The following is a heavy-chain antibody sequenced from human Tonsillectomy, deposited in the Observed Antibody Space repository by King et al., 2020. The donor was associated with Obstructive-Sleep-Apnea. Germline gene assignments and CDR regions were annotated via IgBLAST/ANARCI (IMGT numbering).Heavy chain of an antibody. J-gene: IGHJ5*02. Sequence: VQLVESGGGVVQPGRSLRLSCAASGFTFSSYAMHWVRQAPGKGLEWVAVISYDGSNKYYADSVKGRFTISRDNSKNTLYLQMNSLRAEDTAVYYCAREGGAFGELRPVPNWFDPWGQGTLVTVSS. V-gene: IGHV3-30-3*01. CDR2: ISYDGSNK. CDR1: GFTFSSYA. D-gene: IGHD3-10*01. CDR3: AREGGAFGELRPVPNWFDP.